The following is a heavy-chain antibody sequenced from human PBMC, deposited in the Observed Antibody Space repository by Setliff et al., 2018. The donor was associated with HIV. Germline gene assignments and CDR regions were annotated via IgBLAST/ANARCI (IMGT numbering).Heavy chain of an antibody. Sequence: PSETLSLTCTVSGGSISSRYWSWIRQPPGKGLEWIGYIFHSGSTYYNPSLKSRVAISVDTSKSQFSLKMTSVTAADTAVYYCARGLSVYSYANVYYYHGMDVWGQGTTVTVSS. D-gene: IGHD5-18*01. CDR1: GGSISSRY. V-gene: IGHV4-59*04. CDR3: ARGLSVYSYANVYYYHGMDV. CDR2: IFHSGST. J-gene: IGHJ6*02.